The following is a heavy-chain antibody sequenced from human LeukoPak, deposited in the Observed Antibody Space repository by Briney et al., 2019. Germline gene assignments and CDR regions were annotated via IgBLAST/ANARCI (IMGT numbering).Heavy chain of an antibody. CDR3: ARGRYYDLWSGYYPTYYFDY. D-gene: IGHD3-3*01. CDR1: RYTFTSYD. CDR2: MNPNSGNT. V-gene: IGHV1-8*03. J-gene: IGHJ4*02. Sequence: ASVKVSCKASRYTFTSYDINWVRQATGQGLEWMGWMNPNSGNTGYAQKFQGRVTITRNTSISTAYMELSSLRSEDTAVYYCARGRYYDLWSGYYPTYYFDYWGQGTLVTVSS.